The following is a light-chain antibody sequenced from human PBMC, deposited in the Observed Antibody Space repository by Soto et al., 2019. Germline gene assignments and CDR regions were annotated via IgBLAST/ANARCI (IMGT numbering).Light chain of an antibody. CDR1: SSNIGAGYD. CDR2: GDN. CDR3: HSYDSGLSGSV. J-gene: IGLJ3*02. Sequence: QSVLTQPPSVSGAPGQRVTISCTGSSSNIGAGYDVHWYQQLPGTAPKLLIYGDNNRPSGVPDRFSGSKSGTSASLAITGLQAEDEADYYCHSYDSGLSGSVFGGGTKLTVL. V-gene: IGLV1-40*01.